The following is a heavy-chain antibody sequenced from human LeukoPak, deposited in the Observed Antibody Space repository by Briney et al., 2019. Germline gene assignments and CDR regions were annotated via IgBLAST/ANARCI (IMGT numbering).Heavy chain of an antibody. J-gene: IGHJ4*02. CDR3: AIRPEDYYDSSGYYYGY. V-gene: IGHV1-69*13. D-gene: IGHD3-22*01. CDR2: IIPIFGTA. CDR1: GGTFSSYA. Sequence: SVKVSCKASGGTFSSYAISWVRQAPGQGLEWMGGIIPIFGTANYAQKFQGRVTITADESTSAAYMELSSLRSEDTAVYYCAIRPEDYYDSSGYYYGYWGQGTLVTVSS.